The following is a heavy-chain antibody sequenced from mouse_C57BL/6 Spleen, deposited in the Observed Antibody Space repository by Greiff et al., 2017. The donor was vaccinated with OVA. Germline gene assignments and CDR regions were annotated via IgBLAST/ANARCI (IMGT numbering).Heavy chain of an antibody. V-gene: IGHV1-4*01. CDR1: GYTFTSYT. D-gene: IGHD2-5*01. J-gene: IGHJ2*01. CDR2: INPSSGYT. Sequence: VQLQQSGAELARPGASVKMSCKASGYTFTSYTMHWVKQRPGQGLEWIGYINPSSGYTKYNQKFKDKATLTADKSSSTAYMQLSSLTSEDSAVYYCASNGYSNYDFDYWGQGTTLTVSS. CDR3: ASNGYSNYDFDY.